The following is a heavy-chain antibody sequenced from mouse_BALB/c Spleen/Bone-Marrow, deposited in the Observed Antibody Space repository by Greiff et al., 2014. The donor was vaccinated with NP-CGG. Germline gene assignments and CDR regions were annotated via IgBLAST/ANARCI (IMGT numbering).Heavy chain of an antibody. Sequence: VHLVESGPGLVAPSQSLSITCTISGFSLTSYGVHWVRQPPGKGLEWLVVIWSDGSTTYNSALKSRLSISKDNSKSQVFLKMNSLQTDDTGMYYRARQNPRRYAMDYWGQGTSVTGAS. CDR2: IWSDGST. CDR3: ARQNPRRYAMDY. CDR1: GFSLTSYG. J-gene: IGHJ4*01. D-gene: IGHD3-1*01. V-gene: IGHV2-6-1*01.